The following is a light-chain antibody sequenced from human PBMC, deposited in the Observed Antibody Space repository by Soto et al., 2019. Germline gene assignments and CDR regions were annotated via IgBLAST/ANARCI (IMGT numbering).Light chain of an antibody. CDR2: VGTGGIVG. Sequence: QLVLTQPPSASASLGASVILTCTLSSGYSNYKVDWYQQRPGKGPRFVMRVGTGGIVGSKGDGIPDRFSVLGSGLNRYLTIKNIQEEDESDYHCGADHGSGSNFVHVVFGGGTKLTVL. J-gene: IGLJ2*01. CDR1: SGYSNYK. CDR3: GADHGSGSNFVHVV. V-gene: IGLV9-49*01.